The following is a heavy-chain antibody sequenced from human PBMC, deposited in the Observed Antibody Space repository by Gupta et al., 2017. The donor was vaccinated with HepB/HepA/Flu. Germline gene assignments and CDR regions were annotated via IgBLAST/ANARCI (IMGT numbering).Heavy chain of an antibody. CDR3: ARDEAWLPDY. J-gene: IGHJ4*02. CDR2: ISSRGTTT. V-gene: IGHV3-48*03. Sequence: EVQLVESGGGLVQPGGSLRLSCAVSGFTFRSYEMNWVRQAPGKGLEWSSYISSRGTTTSDSDSVKGRFTISRDNAKNSLYLQMNSLRAEDTAVYYCARDEAWLPDYWGQGTLVTVSS. CDR1: GFTFRSYE. D-gene: IGHD5-24*01.